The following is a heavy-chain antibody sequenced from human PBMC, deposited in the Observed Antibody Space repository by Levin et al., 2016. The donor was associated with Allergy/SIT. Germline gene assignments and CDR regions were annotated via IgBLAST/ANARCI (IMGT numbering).Heavy chain of an antibody. Sequence: GESLKISCAGSGFTFSGHSMTWVRQAPGKGLEWVASINQGGSEKYYADSMKGRFAISRDNAKNSLYLEANSLRAEDTAVYYCARISRSGASARDYWGQGTLVTVSS. CDR2: INQGGSEK. D-gene: IGHD3-10*02. V-gene: IGHV3-7*01. CDR3: ARISRSGASARDY. CDR1: GFTFSGHS. J-gene: IGHJ4*02.